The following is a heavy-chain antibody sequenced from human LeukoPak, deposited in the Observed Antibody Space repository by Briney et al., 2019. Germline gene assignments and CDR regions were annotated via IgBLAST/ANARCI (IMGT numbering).Heavy chain of an antibody. D-gene: IGHD2-15*01. J-gene: IGHJ6*02. V-gene: IGHV4-59*12. Sequence: SETLSLTCTVSGGSISSYYWSWIRQPPGKGLEWIGYIYCSGSTNYNPSLKSRVTVSVDTSKNQFSLKLSSVTAADTAVYYCARERGYCSGGSCYYYGMDVWGQGTTVTVSS. CDR3: ARERGYCSGGSCYYYGMDV. CDR2: IYCSGST. CDR1: GGSISSYY.